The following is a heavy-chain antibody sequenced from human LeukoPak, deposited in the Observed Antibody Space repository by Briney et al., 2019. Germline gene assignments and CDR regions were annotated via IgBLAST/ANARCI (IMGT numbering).Heavy chain of an antibody. CDR2: IYWDDDK. J-gene: IGHJ5*02. V-gene: IGHV2-5*02. CDR1: GFSLSTSGVG. Sequence: SGPTLVKPTQTLTLTCTFSGFSLSTSGVGVGWIRQPPGKALEWLALIYWDDDKRYSPSLKSRLTITKDTSKNQVVLTMTNMDPVDTATYYCARVVMATMGDWFDPWGQGTLVTVSS. D-gene: IGHD5-24*01. CDR3: ARVVMATMGDWFDP.